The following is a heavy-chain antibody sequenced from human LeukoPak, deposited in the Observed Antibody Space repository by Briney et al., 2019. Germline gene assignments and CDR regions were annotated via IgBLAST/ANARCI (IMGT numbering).Heavy chain of an antibody. J-gene: IGHJ4*02. Sequence: GGSLRLSCAASGFTFSGYEMNWVRQAPGKGLEWVSYISKSGTIIYYADSVKGRFTISRDNAKNSLYLQMNSLRAEDTAVYYCSRERDEYYFCCWGQVTLVTVAS. CDR3: SRERDEYYFCC. CDR1: GFTFSGYE. V-gene: IGHV3-48*03. CDR2: ISKSGTII.